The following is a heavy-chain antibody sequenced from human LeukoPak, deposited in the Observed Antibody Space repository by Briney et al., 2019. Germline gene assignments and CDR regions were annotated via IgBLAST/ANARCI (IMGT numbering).Heavy chain of an antibody. D-gene: IGHD5-18*01. CDR2: IIPIFGTA. J-gene: IGHJ4*02. V-gene: IGHV1-69*05. CDR3: ASRGYSYGPYDY. Sequence: SVKVSCKASGGTFSSYAISWVRQAPGQGLEWMGGIIPIFGTANYAQKFQGRVTMTTDTSTSTAYMELRSLRSDDTAVYYCASRGYSYGPYDYWGQGTLVTVSS. CDR1: GGTFSSYA.